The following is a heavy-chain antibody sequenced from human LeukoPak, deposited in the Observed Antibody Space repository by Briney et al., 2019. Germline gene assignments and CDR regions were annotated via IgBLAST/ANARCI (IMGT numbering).Heavy chain of an antibody. CDR1: GGTFSSYA. V-gene: IGHV1-8*02. CDR2: MNPNSGNT. J-gene: IGHJ4*02. Sequence: ASVKVSCKASGGTFSSYAISWVRQAPGQGLEWMGWMNPNSGNTGYAQKLQGRVTMTRNTSISTAYMELSSLRSEDTAVYYCARGPYWGQGTLVTVSS. CDR3: ARGPY.